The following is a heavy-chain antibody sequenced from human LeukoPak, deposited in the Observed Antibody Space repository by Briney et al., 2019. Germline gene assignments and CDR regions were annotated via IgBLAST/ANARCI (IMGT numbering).Heavy chain of an antibody. CDR2: IYYTGST. CDR3: ARQSGGGSYYYFDY. Sequence: SETLSLTCTVSGGSISSHYWSWIRQPPGKGLGWLGYIYYTGSTNYNPSFKSRVTISLDTSKTQFSLKLTSVTAADTAVYYCARQSGGGSYYYFDYWGQGTLVTVSS. CDR1: GGSISSHY. V-gene: IGHV4-59*08. D-gene: IGHD1-26*01. J-gene: IGHJ4*02.